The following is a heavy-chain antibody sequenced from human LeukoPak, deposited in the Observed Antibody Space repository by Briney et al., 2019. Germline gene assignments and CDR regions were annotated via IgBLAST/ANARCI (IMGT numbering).Heavy chain of an antibody. Sequence: KASQTLCLTCAVSGGSINSGGYSWSWIRQPPGKGVEWIGYIYHSGSTYYNPSLKSRVTISVDRSKNHFSLKLSSVTAADTAVYYCARDIRGGVNYWGQGTLVTVSS. D-gene: IGHD2-21*01. CDR1: GGSINSGGYS. V-gene: IGHV4-30-2*01. J-gene: IGHJ4*02. CDR2: IYHSGST. CDR3: ARDIRGGVNY.